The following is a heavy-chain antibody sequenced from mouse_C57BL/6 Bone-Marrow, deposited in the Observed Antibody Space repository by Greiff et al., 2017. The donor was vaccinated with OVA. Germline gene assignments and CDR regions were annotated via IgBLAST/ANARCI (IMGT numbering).Heavy chain of an antibody. D-gene: IGHD3-3*01. J-gene: IGHJ4*01. CDR2: INPYNGGT. CDR3: ARGDDSAMDY. CDR1: GYTFTDYY. V-gene: IGHV1-19*01. Sequence: VQLQQSGPVLVKPGASVKMSCKASGYTFTDYYMNWVKQSHGKSLEWIGVINPYNGGTSYNQKFKGKATLTVDKSSSTAYMELNSLTSEDSAVYYCARGDDSAMDYWGQGTSVTVSS.